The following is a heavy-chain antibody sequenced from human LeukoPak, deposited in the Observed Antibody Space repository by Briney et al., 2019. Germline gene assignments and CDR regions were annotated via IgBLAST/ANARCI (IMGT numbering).Heavy chain of an antibody. CDR3: ARVASSGWDNEDY. Sequence: ASVKVSCKASGYTFSDYYMHWVRQAPGQGLEWMGWINYNSGVTNYAQKFQGRVTMTRDTSISTAYMELSRLRSNDTAVYYCARVASSGWDNEDYWGQGTLVTVSS. D-gene: IGHD6-19*01. J-gene: IGHJ4*02. V-gene: IGHV1-2*02. CDR1: GYTFSDYY. CDR2: INYNSGVT.